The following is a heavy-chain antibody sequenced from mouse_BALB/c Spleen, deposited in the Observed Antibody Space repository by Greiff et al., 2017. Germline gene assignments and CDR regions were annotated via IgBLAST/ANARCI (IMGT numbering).Heavy chain of an antibody. V-gene: IGHV2-9*02. J-gene: IGHJ4*01. D-gene: IGHD1-2*01. CDR2: IWAGGST. CDR3: ARDYYGYEDAMDY. Sequence: VQLVESGPGLVAPSQSLSITCTVSGFSLTSYGVHWVRQPPGKGLEWLGVIWAGGSTNYNSALMSRLSISKDNSKSQVFLKMNSLQTDDTAMYYCARDYYGYEDAMDYWGQGTSVTVSS. CDR1: GFSLTSYG.